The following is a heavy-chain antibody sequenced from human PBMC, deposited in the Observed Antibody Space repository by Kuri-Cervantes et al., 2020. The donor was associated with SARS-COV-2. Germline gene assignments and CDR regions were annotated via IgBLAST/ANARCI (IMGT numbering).Heavy chain of an antibody. Sequence: GGSPEISWESPWLTYHRCLLSWVRQAPGKGLEGVDNIKQDGSEKYYVDSVKGRSTITRDDAKNSLYLQMNSLRAEDTAVYYCARQYVLRHLEWSREMRSTYYMDVWGKGTTVTISS. V-gene: IGHV3-7*01. CDR2: IKQDGSEK. CDR3: ARQYVLRHLEWSREMRSTYYMDV. D-gene: IGHD3-3*01. J-gene: IGHJ6*03. CDR1: WLTYHRCL.